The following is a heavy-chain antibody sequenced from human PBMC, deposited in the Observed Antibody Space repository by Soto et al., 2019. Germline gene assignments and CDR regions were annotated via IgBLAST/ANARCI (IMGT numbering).Heavy chain of an antibody. CDR1: GFTFSSYS. V-gene: IGHV3-48*02. Sequence: PGGSLRLSCAASGFTFSSYSMNWVRQAPGKGLEWVSYISSSSSTIYYADSVKGRFTISRDNAKNSLYLQMNSLRDEDTAVYYCARGVWFGELTYFDYWGQGTLVTVSS. D-gene: IGHD3-10*01. CDR2: ISSSSSTI. CDR3: ARGVWFGELTYFDY. J-gene: IGHJ4*02.